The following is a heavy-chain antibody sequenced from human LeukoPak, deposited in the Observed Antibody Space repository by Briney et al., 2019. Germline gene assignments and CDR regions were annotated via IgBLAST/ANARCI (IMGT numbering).Heavy chain of an antibody. Sequence: GGSLRLSCAASGFTFSSYAMSWVRQAPGNGLEWVSAISGSGGSTYYADSVKGRFTISRDNSKHTLYLQMNSLRAEDTAVYYCAKELSYGGEAFDIWGQGTMVTVSS. CDR1: GFTFSSYA. CDR2: ISGSGGST. J-gene: IGHJ3*02. V-gene: IGHV3-23*01. D-gene: IGHD1-26*01. CDR3: AKELSYGGEAFDI.